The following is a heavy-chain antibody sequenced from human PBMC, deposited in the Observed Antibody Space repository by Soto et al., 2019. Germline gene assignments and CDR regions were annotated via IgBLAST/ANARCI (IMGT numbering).Heavy chain of an antibody. CDR1: GFTFSSYS. Sequence: GESLKISCKASGFTFSSYSLGWVRHMPGKGLQWMGDIFSSDSSAKYSPSFVGQVTISVDRSINTAYLQWSSLKASDTAIYYCGTWRGSSWFDYWGPGTLVTVSS. J-gene: IGHJ4*02. D-gene: IGHD2-2*01. CDR2: IFSSDSSA. CDR3: GTWRGSSWFDY. V-gene: IGHV5-51*01.